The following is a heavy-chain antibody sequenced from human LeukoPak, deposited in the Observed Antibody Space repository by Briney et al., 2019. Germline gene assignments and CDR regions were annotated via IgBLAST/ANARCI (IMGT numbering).Heavy chain of an antibody. CDR1: GGSISSYY. Sequence: PSETLSPTCTVSGGSISSYYWSWIRQPPGKGLEWIGYIYYSGSTNYNPSLKSRVTISVDTSMNQFSLKLSSVTAADTAVYYCARGTRDAAFDIWGQGTMVTVSS. J-gene: IGHJ3*02. CDR2: IYYSGST. CDR3: ARGTRDAAFDI. D-gene: IGHD1-14*01. V-gene: IGHV4-59*01.